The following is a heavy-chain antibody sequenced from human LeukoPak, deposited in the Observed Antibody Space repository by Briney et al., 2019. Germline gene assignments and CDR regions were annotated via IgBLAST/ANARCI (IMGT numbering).Heavy chain of an antibody. Sequence: PGGSLRLSCAASGFTFSIYAMSWVRQAPGKGLEWVSAISGSGGTAYYADSVKGRFTISRDNSKNTLYLQMNSLRAEDTAVYYCAKLQIIPEDYWGQGTLVTVSS. CDR1: GFTFSIYA. D-gene: IGHD3-10*01. CDR2: ISGSGGTA. CDR3: AKLQIIPEDY. V-gene: IGHV3-23*01. J-gene: IGHJ4*02.